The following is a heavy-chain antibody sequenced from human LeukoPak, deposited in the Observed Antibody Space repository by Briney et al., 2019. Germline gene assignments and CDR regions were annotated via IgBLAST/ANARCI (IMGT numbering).Heavy chain of an antibody. CDR2: INHSGST. CDR3: ARGSAGKWRSEGDY. CDR1: GGSFSGYY. D-gene: IGHD6-13*01. J-gene: IGHJ4*02. Sequence: TSETLSLTCAVYGGSFSGYYWSWIRQPPGKGLEWIGEINHSGSTNYNPSLKSRVTISVDTSKNQFSLKLSSVTAEDTAVYYCARGSAGKWRSEGDYWGQGTLVTVSS. V-gene: IGHV4-34*01.